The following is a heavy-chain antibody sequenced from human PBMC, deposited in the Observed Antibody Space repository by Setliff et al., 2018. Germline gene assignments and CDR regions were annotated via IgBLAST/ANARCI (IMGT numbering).Heavy chain of an antibody. CDR3: ARGPLGDYLDFYYYMDV. CDR2: ISDDGSNK. CDR1: GCTFSIHA. Sequence: GESLTLSCAASGCTFSIHALHWVRQAPGKGLEWVAVISDDGSNKYYADSVKGRFTISRDNSKNTLYLQMNSLRSEDTAVYFCARGPLGDYLDFYYYMDVWGKGTTVTVAS. J-gene: IGHJ6*03. D-gene: IGHD4-17*01. V-gene: IGHV3-30-3*01.